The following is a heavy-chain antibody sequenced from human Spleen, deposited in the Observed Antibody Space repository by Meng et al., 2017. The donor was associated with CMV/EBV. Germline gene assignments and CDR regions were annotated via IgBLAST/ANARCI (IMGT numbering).Heavy chain of an antibody. CDR1: AYSLTSYW. D-gene: IGHD3-22*01. J-gene: IGHJ4*02. CDR2: IYPGDSDT. Sequence: SAYSLTSYWIAWVRQMPGKGLEWMGIIYPGDSDTRYSPSFEGQVTISADKSISTAYLQWSSLKASDTAMYYCARGANYYDRSGYYRWGQGTLVTVSS. CDR3: ARGANYYDRSGYYR. V-gene: IGHV5-51*01.